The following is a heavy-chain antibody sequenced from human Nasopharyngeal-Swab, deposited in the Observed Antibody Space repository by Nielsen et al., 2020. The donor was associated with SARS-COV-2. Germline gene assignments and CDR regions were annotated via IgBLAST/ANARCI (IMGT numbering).Heavy chain of an antibody. V-gene: IGHV4-30-4*02. Sequence: SETLSLTCTVSGGSISSGDYYWSWIRQPPGKGLEWIGYIYYSGSTYYNPSLKSRVTISVDTSKNQFSLKLSSVTAADTAVYYCAKIVVVPAARVFSYYYYMDVWGKGTMVTVSS. CDR1: GGSISSGDYY. J-gene: IGHJ6*03. D-gene: IGHD2-2*01. CDR2: IYYSGST. CDR3: AKIVVVPAARVFSYYYYMDV.